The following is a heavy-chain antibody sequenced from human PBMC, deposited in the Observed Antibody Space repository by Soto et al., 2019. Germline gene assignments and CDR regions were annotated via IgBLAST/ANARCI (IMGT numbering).Heavy chain of an antibody. CDR2: IFSDGKT. J-gene: IGHJ4*02. D-gene: IGHD3-16*01. Sequence: EVQLVESGGGLIQPGGSLRLSCAASGLTVSTNYMSWVRQAPGKGLEWVAIIFSDGKTYHADSVKGRFTVSRDNSKNTLDLQMNTLGVEDTAVYYCAKGDFDCWGQGTLVTVSS. CDR1: GLTVSTNY. CDR3: AKGDFDC. V-gene: IGHV3-53*01.